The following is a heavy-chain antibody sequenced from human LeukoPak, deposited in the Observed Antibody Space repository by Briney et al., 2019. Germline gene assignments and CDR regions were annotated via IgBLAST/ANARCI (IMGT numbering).Heavy chain of an antibody. J-gene: IGHJ4*02. V-gene: IGHV3-7*01. CDR1: GFTLSNYC. CDR2: IEQDGSEK. Sequence: GGSLRLSCAASGFTLSNYCMSWVRQAPGKGLEWVANIEQDGSEKDYVDSVKGRFTIFRDNAKNSVYLQMNSLRADDTAVYYCARLVGARGGYFDYWGQGTLVTVSS. CDR3: ARLVGARGGYFDY. D-gene: IGHD1-26*01.